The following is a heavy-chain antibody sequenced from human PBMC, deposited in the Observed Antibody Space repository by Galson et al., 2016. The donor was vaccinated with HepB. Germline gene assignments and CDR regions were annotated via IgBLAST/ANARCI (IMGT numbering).Heavy chain of an antibody. D-gene: IGHD4-23*01. Sequence: SLRLSCAASGFSVSGNYMSRVRQAPGKGLEWVSHVYSGGSPYYADSVKGRFTMSRDNSKNTLYLQMDSLRVEDTAVYFCARGPNSDSWGQGALVTVSS. CDR3: ARGPNSDS. J-gene: IGHJ5*01. CDR2: VYSGGSP. V-gene: IGHV3-66*01. CDR1: GFSVSGNY.